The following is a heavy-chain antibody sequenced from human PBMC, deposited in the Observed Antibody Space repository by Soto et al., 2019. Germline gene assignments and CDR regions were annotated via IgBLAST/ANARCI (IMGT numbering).Heavy chain of an antibody. CDR1: GFTFSTFG. D-gene: IGHD3-10*01. V-gene: IGHV3-30*18. Sequence: GGSLRLSCAASGFTFSTFGMHWVRQAPGKGLEWVAVISEDGGNKYYADSVEGRFTVSRDNSKNTVYLQMNSLTAEDTAVYYCTKDMVGGVIVWAFDIWGQGTMVTGSS. J-gene: IGHJ3*02. CDR2: ISEDGGNK. CDR3: TKDMVGGVIVWAFDI.